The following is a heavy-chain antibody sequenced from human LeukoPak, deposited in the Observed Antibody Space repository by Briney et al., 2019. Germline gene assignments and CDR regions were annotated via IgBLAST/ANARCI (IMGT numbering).Heavy chain of an antibody. V-gene: IGHV3-7*03. D-gene: IGHD5-18*01. CDR3: AKDPNRIQLWSYYFDY. CDR2: INQDGSQK. Sequence: GGSLRLSCAASGFTFSSHWISWVRQAPGKGLEWVAHINQDGSQKSYVDSVEGRFAISRDNAKNSLYLEMNSLRAEDTAVYYCAKDPNRIQLWSYYFDYWGQGTLVTVSS. CDR1: GFTFSSHW. J-gene: IGHJ4*02.